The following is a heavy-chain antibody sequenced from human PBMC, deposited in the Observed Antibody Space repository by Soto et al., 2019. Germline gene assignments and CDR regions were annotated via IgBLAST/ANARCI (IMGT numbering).Heavy chain of an antibody. D-gene: IGHD1-20*01. CDR3: ARETRNWTERRLDY. V-gene: IGHV1-2*02. CDR1: GYTFTGYY. J-gene: IGHJ4*02. Sequence: ASVKVSCKGSGYTFTGYYMHWVRQAPGQGLEWMGWINPNSGGTNYAQKFQGRVTMTRDTSISTAYMELSRLRSDDTAVYYCARETRNWTERRLDYWGQGTLVTVSS. CDR2: INPNSGGT.